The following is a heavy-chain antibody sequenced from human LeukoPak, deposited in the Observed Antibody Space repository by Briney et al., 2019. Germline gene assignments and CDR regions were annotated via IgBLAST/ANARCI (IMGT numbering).Heavy chain of an antibody. CDR1: GFTFSSYA. CDR2: IKSKTDGGTT. CDR3: TTDYLGTTVTTDTNYFDY. V-gene: IGHV3-15*01. D-gene: IGHD4-17*01. Sequence: GGSLRLSCAASGFTFSSYAMSWVRQAPGKGREWVGRIKSKTDGGTTDYAAPVKGRFTISRDDSKNTLYLQMNSLKTEDTAVYYCTTDYLGTTVTTDTNYFDYWGQGTLVTVSS. J-gene: IGHJ4*02.